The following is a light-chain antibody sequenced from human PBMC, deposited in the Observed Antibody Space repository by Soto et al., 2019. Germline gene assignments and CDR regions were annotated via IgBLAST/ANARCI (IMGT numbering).Light chain of an antibody. J-gene: IGLJ1*01. CDR1: SSDVGGYRY. CDR3: SSYTSSSNHYV. V-gene: IGLV2-14*01. Sequence: HSVVTHPASVSGSPGQAVTISCTGTSSDVGGYRYVSWFQQHPGKAPKLMIYEVNNRPSGVSNRFSGSKSGNTASLTISGLQAEDEADYYCSSYTSSSNHYVFGTGTKVTVL. CDR2: EVN.